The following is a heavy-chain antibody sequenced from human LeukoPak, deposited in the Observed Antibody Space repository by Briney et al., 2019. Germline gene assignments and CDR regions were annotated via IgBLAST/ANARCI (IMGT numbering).Heavy chain of an antibody. Sequence: GRSLRLSCAASGFTFSSYAMHWVRQAPGKGLEWVAVISYDGSNKYYADSVKGRFTISRDNSKNTLYLQMNSLRAEDTAVYYCAAYIDYYDSSGYYPFWYWGQGTLATVSS. CDR3: AAYIDYYDSSGYYPFWY. J-gene: IGHJ4*02. V-gene: IGHV3-30-3*01. D-gene: IGHD3-22*01. CDR2: ISYDGSNK. CDR1: GFTFSSYA.